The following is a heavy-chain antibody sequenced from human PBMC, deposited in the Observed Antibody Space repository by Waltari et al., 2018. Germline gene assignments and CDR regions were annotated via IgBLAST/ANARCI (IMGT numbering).Heavy chain of an antibody. CDR1: GGTFSSYA. Sequence: QVQLVQSGAEVKKPGSSVKVSCKASGGTFSSYAISWVRQAPGQGLEWLGGIIPIFGTANYAQKFQGRVTITADESTSTAYMELGSLRSEDTAVYYCARVLDVWSGYYRAYYGMDVWGQGTTVTVSS. V-gene: IGHV1-69*01. CDR3: ARVLDVWSGYYRAYYGMDV. CDR2: IIPIFGTA. D-gene: IGHD3-3*01. J-gene: IGHJ6*02.